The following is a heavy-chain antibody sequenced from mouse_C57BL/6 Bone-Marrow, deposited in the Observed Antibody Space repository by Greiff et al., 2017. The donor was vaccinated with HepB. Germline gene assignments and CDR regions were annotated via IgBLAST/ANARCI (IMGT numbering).Heavy chain of an antibody. CDR3: ARSEGAY. V-gene: IGHV3-6*01. J-gene: IGHJ3*01. Sequence: DVKLQESGPGLVKPSQSLSLTCSVTGYSITSGYYWNWIRQFPGNKLEWMGYISYDGSNNYNPSLKNRISITRDTSKIQFFLKLNSVTTEDTATYYCARSEGAYWGQGTLVTVSA. CDR2: ISYDGSN. CDR1: GYSITSGYY.